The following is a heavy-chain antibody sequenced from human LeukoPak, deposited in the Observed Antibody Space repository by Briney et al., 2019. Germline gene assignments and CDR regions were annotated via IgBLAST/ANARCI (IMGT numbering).Heavy chain of an antibody. CDR2: VNQDGGGT. J-gene: IGHJ4*02. Sequence: GGSLRLSCEASGFALNIFWMSWVRQAPGKGLEWVSDVNQDGGGTYYVDSVKGQFTISRDNPKNSLYLQMNSLRAGDTALYYCARGSGGGELAYWRQGTLVTVPS. CDR1: GFALNIFW. CDR3: ARGSGGGELAY. V-gene: IGHV3-7*05. D-gene: IGHD3-16*01.